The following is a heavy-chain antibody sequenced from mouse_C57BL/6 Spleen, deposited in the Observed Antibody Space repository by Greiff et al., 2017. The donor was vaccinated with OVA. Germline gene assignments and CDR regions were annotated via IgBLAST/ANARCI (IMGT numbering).Heavy chain of an antibody. Sequence: QVQLQQPGAELVMPGASVKLSCKASGYTFTSYWMHWVKQRPGQGLEWIGEIDPSDSYTNYNQKFKGKSTLTVDKSSSTAYMQLSSLTSEDSAVYDCARSPYGHEDFDYWGQGTTLTVSS. D-gene: IGHD2-2*01. CDR3: ARSPYGHEDFDY. CDR1: GYTFTSYW. CDR2: IDPSDSYT. J-gene: IGHJ2*01. V-gene: IGHV1-69*01.